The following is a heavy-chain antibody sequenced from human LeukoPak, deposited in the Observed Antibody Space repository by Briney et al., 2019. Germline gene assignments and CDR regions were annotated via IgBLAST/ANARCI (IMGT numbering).Heavy chain of an antibody. J-gene: IGHJ4*02. CDR3: ASMGGYDALFDY. D-gene: IGHD5-12*01. Sequence: GGSLRLSYAASGFTFSSYAMSWVRQAPGKGLEWVSAISGSGGSTYYADSVKGRFTISRDNSKNTLYLQMNSLRAEDTAVYYCASMGGYDALFDYWGQGTLVTVSS. CDR1: GFTFSSYA. V-gene: IGHV3-23*01. CDR2: ISGSGGST.